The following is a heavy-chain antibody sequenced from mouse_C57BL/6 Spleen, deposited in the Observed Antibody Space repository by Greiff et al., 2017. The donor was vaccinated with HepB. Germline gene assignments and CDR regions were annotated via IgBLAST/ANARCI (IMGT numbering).Heavy chain of an antibody. CDR2: IWWDDDK. D-gene: IGHD1-1*01. CDR3: ARYYYGSSRWYFDV. V-gene: IGHV8-8*01. Sequence: QVTLKESGPGILQPSQTLSLTCSFSGFSLSTFGMGVGWIRQPSGKGLEWLAHIWWDDDKYYNPALKSRLTISKDTSKNQVFLKIANVDTADTATYYCARYYYGSSRWYFDVWGTGTTVTVSS. J-gene: IGHJ1*03. CDR1: GFSLSTFGMG.